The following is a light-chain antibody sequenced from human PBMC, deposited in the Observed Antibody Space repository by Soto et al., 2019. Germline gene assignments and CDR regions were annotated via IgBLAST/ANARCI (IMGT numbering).Light chain of an antibody. CDR3: QQTYSTPHT. J-gene: IGKJ2*01. V-gene: IGKV1-39*01. Sequence: DIQMTQSPSSLSASVGDRVTITCRTSQSISNYLNWYQQKPGKAPKLLIYAASSLQSGVTSRFSGSGSGTDFTLTISSPQPEDFATYYCQQTYSTPHTFGQGTTLEIK. CDR1: QSISNY. CDR2: AAS.